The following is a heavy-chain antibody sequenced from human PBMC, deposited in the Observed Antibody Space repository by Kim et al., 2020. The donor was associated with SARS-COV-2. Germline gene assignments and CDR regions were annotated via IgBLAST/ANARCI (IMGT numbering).Heavy chain of an antibody. J-gene: IGHJ5*02. V-gene: IGHV3-11*01. CDR2: IGISGTPV. CDR3: STAWGSTTWNLFYL. Sequence: GGSLRLSCAVSGFSLYDHYMTWIRQAPGKGLEWVSYIGISGTPVDYADSVKGRFTISRDNAKNTLYLHMDSLRGEDTAVYYCSTAWGSTTWNLFYLWGQG. CDR1: GFSLYDHY. D-gene: IGHD1-1*01.